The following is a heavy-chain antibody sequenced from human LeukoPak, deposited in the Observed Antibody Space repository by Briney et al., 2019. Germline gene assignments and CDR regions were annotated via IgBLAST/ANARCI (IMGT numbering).Heavy chain of an antibody. CDR3: ARVRDILTGFFDY. Sequence: ASVKVSCKASGYTFTGYYMHWVRQAPGQGLEWMGWINPNSGGTNYAQKFQGRVTMTRDTSISTAYMELSRLRSDDTAVYYCARVRDILTGFFDYWGQGTLVTVSS. V-gene: IGHV1-2*02. J-gene: IGHJ4*02. D-gene: IGHD3-9*01. CDR2: INPNSGGT. CDR1: GYTFTGYY.